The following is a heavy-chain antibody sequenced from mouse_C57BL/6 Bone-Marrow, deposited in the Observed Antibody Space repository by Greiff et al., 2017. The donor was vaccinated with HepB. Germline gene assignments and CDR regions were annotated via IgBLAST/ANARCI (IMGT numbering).Heavy chain of an antibody. Sequence: EVHLVESGPGLVKPSQSLSLTCSVTGYSITSGYYWNWIRQFPGNKLEWMGYISYDGSNNYNPSLKNRISITRDTSKNQFFLKLNSVTTEDTATYYCAREGWYYYAMDYWGQGTSVTVSS. J-gene: IGHJ4*01. CDR2: ISYDGSN. V-gene: IGHV3-6*01. D-gene: IGHD2-3*01. CDR3: AREGWYYYAMDY. CDR1: GYSITSGYY.